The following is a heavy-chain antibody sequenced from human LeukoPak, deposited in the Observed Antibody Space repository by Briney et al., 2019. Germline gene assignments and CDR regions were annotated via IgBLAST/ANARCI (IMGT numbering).Heavy chain of an antibody. CDR3: ASVEGAPGY. CDR2: NRNKASRYTT. J-gene: IGHJ4*02. Sequence: GGSLRLSCAASGFTLSDHHMDWVRQAPGEGLEWVGRNRNKASRYTTEYAASVKGRLTISRDDSKNSMYLQMNSLKTEDTAVYYCASVEGAPGYWGQGTLVTVSS. CDR1: GFTLSDHH. V-gene: IGHV3-72*01. D-gene: IGHD1-26*01.